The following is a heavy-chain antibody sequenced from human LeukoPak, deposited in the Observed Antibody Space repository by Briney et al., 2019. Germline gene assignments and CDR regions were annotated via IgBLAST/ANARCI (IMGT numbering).Heavy chain of an antibody. D-gene: IGHD6-19*01. CDR3: AKDEQWLGYFDY. CDR2: ISGSGGST. J-gene: IGHJ4*02. Sequence: PGGSLRLSCAASGFTFSSYAMSWVRQAPGKRLEWVSAISGSGGSTYYADSVKGRFTNSRDNSKNTLYLQMNSLRAEDTAVYYCAKDEQWLGYFDYWGQGTLVTVSS. CDR1: GFTFSSYA. V-gene: IGHV3-23*01.